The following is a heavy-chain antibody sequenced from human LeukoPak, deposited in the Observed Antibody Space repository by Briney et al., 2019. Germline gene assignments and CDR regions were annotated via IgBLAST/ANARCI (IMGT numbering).Heavy chain of an antibody. CDR3: AKEFRPVWSYWYLDL. V-gene: IGHV3-30*04. Sequence: GRSLRLSCAASEFTFRKHAMHWVRQAPGKGLEWVAVISYDGSTTYYADSVKGRFTVSRDNSKNTVDLQMNSLRAEDTAVYYCAKEFRPVWSYWYLDLWGRGTLVTVSS. D-gene: IGHD2-21*01. CDR2: ISYDGSTT. CDR1: EFTFRKHA. J-gene: IGHJ2*01.